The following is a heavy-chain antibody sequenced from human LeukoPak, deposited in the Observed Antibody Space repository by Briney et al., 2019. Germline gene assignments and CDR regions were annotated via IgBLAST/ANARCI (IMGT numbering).Heavy chain of an antibody. V-gene: IGHV4-4*07. D-gene: IGHD2-15*01. CDR3: ARDWWSSATHDHLDL. CDR1: GGSLSPFF. Sequence: PSETLSLTCTVSGGSLSPFFWTWMRQPAGKGLEWIGRITYTGSTDYNTSLRGRVTMSVDTSKNQFSLTLMSVADACAAGYYCARDWWSSATHDHLDLWGRGTLVTVS. J-gene: IGHJ2*01. CDR2: ITYTGST.